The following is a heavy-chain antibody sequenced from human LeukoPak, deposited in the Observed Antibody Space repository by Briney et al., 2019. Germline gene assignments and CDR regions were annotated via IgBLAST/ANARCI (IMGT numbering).Heavy chain of an antibody. Sequence: SQTLSLTCTVSGGSISSGSYYWSWIRQPAGKGLEWIGRIYTSGSTNYNPSLKSRVTISVDTSKKQFSLKLSSVTAADTAVYYCARQTGSGLFILPGGQGTLVTVSS. CDR2: IYTSGST. V-gene: IGHV4-61*02. CDR1: GGSISSGSYY. J-gene: IGHJ4*02. CDR3: ARQTGSGLFILP. D-gene: IGHD3/OR15-3a*01.